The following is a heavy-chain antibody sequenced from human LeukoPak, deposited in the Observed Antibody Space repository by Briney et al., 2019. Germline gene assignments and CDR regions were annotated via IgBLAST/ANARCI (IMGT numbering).Heavy chain of an antibody. V-gene: IGHV4-30-4*01. CDR1: NGSVRSTDYY. CDR2: IYYSGNT. J-gene: IGHJ4*02. Sequence: SQTLSLTCAVSNGSVRSTDYYWSWVRQPPGKGLEWIGYIYYSGNTYYNPSLKSRLTMSVDTSKNQFSLKLSSVTAADTAVYYCARSKGYYFDYWGQGTLVTVSS. CDR3: ARSKGYYFDY. D-gene: IGHD2-15*01.